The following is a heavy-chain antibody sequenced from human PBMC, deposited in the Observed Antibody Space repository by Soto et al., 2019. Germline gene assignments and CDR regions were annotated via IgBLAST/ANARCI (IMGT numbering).Heavy chain of an antibody. CDR1: GFTFSSYW. V-gene: IGHV3-7*01. Sequence: VQLVESGGGLVQPGGSLRLSCGASGFTFSSYWMSWVRQAPGKGLEWVANIKQDGDEKYYVDSVKGRFTISRDSAKNSLDLQMNSLRAEDTAVYYCARVYCSDASCYSPDDAFDFWGQGTMVSVSS. J-gene: IGHJ3*01. D-gene: IGHD2-15*01. CDR2: IKQDGDEK. CDR3: ARVYCSDASCYSPDDAFDF.